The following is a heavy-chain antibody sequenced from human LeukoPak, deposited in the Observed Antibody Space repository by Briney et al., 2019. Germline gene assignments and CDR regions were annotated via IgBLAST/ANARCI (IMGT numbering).Heavy chain of an antibody. Sequence: GGSLRLSCAASGFTFSSYWMHWVRQAPGKRLGWVSRINSDGSSTSYADSVKGRFTISRDNAKNTLYLQMNSLRAEDTAVYYCARVAAAEGASDYWGQGTLVTVSS. CDR3: ARVAAAEGASDY. CDR2: INSDGSST. CDR1: GFTFSSYW. J-gene: IGHJ4*02. V-gene: IGHV3-74*01. D-gene: IGHD6-13*01.